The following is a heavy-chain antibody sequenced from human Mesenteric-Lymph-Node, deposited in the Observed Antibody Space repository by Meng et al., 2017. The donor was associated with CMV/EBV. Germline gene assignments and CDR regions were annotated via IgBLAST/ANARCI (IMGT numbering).Heavy chain of an antibody. V-gene: IGHV3-30-3*01. CDR1: GFTFSSYA. CDR2: ISYDGSNK. Sequence: GESLKISCAASGFTFSSYAMHWVRQAPGKGLEWVAVISYDGSNKYYADSVKGRFTISRDNSKNTLYLQMNSLRAEDTAVYYCASFTESSSGAFDIWGQGTMVTVSS. CDR3: ASFTESSSGAFDI. J-gene: IGHJ3*02. D-gene: IGHD6-6*01.